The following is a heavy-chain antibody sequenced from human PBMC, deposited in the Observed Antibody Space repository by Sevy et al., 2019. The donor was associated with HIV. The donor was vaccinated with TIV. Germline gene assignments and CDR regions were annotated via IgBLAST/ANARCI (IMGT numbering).Heavy chain of an antibody. D-gene: IGHD6-13*01. Sequence: SQTLSLTCVISGDSVSSNSAAWNWIRQSPSRGLEWLGRTYYRSKWYHDYAESVRGRITVSPDTSKNQFSLQLYSVTPEDTAVYYCARDLSPGSSSWYDCWGQGTLVTVSS. CDR3: ARDLSPGSSSWYDC. CDR2: TYYRSKWYH. J-gene: IGHJ4*02. CDR1: GDSVSSNSAA. V-gene: IGHV6-1*01.